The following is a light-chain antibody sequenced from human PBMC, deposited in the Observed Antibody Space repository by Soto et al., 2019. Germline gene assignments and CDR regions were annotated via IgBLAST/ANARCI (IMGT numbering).Light chain of an antibody. CDR2: DAS. V-gene: IGKV1-12*01. Sequence: DIQMTQSPSSVSASVGDRVTITCRASQGINRWLAWYQQKLGKAPKLLIFDASSLQSGVQSRFSGSGSGTDFTLTIRSLQPEEFATYYCQPANSFPITVGQGSRLEVK. CDR1: QGINRW. J-gene: IGKJ5*01. CDR3: QPANSFPIT.